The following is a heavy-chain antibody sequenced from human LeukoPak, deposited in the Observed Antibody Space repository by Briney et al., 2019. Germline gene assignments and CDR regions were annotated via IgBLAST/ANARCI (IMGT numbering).Heavy chain of an antibody. CDR3: ARGGGYCGGDCYGIDY. V-gene: IGHV3-74*01. Sequence: PGGSLRLSCAASGFTFSSYWMHWVRQAPGKGLVWVSRINTDGSSTSYADSVQGRFTVSRDNAKNSLYLQMNSLKAEDTAVHYCARGGGYCGGDCYGIDYWGQGALVTVSS. CDR1: GFTFSSYW. J-gene: IGHJ4*02. CDR2: INTDGSST. D-gene: IGHD2-21*01.